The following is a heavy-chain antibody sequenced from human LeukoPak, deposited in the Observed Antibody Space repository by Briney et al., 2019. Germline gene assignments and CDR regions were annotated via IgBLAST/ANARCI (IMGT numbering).Heavy chain of an antibody. J-gene: IGHJ6*02. CDR1: GFTFSSYG. V-gene: IGHV3-30*18. CDR3: AKDRSEWELNGMDV. Sequence: GGSLRLSCAASGFTFSSYGMHWVRQAPGKGLEGVAVISYDGSNKYYADSVKGRFTISRDNSKNTLYLQMNSLRAEDTAVYYCAKDRSEWELNGMDVWGQGTTVTVSS. CDR2: ISYDGSNK. D-gene: IGHD1-26*01.